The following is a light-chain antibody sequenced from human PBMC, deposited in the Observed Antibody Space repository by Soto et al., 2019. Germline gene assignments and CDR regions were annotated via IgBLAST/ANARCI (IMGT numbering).Light chain of an antibody. CDR3: QSFDSGLAGWV. CDR2: EVS. V-gene: IGLV2-14*01. J-gene: IGLJ3*02. Sequence: QSALTQPASVSGSPGQSITISCTGTSSDVGGYKYVSWYQQHPGKAPKRLIYEVSNRPSGVPHRFSGSKSGTSASLAITGLQAEDEADYYCQSFDSGLAGWVFGGGTQLTVL. CDR1: SSDVGGYKY.